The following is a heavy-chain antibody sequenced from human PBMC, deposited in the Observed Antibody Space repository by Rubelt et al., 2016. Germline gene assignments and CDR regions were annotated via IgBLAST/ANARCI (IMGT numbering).Heavy chain of an antibody. D-gene: IGHD5-12*01. V-gene: IGHV4-34*01. J-gene: IGHJ5*01. CDR1: GGSSSAYY. Sequence: QVQLQQWGAGLLKPSETLSLTCAVYGGSSSAYYWSWIRQTPGKGLEWIGEINHSGSAHYSPSLKSRVTMSIDTSKNQFSLKMSSVTAADTAVYYCARGLIGGYESHYNWFDSWGLGTLVTVSS. CDR3: ARGLIGGYESHYNWFDS. CDR2: INHSGSA.